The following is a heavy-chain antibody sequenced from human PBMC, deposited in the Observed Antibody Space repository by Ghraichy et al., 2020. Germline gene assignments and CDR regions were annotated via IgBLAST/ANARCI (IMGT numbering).Heavy chain of an antibody. V-gene: IGHV3-23*01. CDR1: GFTFSSYA. D-gene: IGHD6-13*01. Sequence: LSLTCAASGFTFSSYAMSWVRQAPGKGLEWVSAISGSGGSTYYADSVKGRFTISRDNSKNTLYLQMNSLRAEDTAVYYCAKDGMYSNLYYYYGMDVWGQGTTVTVSS. CDR3: AKDGMYSNLYYYYGMDV. J-gene: IGHJ6*02. CDR2: ISGSGGST.